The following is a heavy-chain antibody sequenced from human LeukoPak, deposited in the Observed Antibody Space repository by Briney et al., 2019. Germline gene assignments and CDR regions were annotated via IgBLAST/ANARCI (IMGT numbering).Heavy chain of an antibody. CDR1: GFTFSSYS. V-gene: IGHV3-23*01. Sequence: GGSLRLSCAASGFTFSSYSMNWVRQAPGKGLEWVSAISGSGGSTYYADSVKGRFTISRDNSKNTLYLQMNSLRAEDTAVYYCAKAYDILTGYFDYWGQGTLVTVSS. D-gene: IGHD3-9*01. J-gene: IGHJ4*02. CDR3: AKAYDILTGYFDY. CDR2: ISGSGGST.